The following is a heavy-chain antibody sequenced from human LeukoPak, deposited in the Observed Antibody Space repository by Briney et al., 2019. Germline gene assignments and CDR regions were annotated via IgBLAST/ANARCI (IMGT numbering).Heavy chain of an antibody. CDR3: ARVSNRVTNYWYFDL. V-gene: IGHV3-13*01. CDR1: GFTLSSYD. J-gene: IGHJ2*01. Sequence: GGSLRLSCAASGFTLSSYDMHWVRQATGKGLEWVSAIGTAGDTYYPGSVKGRFTISRENAKNSLYLQMNSQRAGDTAVYYCARVSNRVTNYWYFDLWGRGTLVTVSS. CDR2: IGTAGDT. D-gene: IGHD4-17*01.